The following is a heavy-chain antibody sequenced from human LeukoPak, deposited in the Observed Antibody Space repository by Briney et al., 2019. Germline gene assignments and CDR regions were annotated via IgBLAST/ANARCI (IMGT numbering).Heavy chain of an antibody. Sequence: ASVKVSCKASGYTFTSYYMHWVRQAPGQGLEWMGIINPSGGSTGYAQKFQGRVTMTRDTSTSTVYMELSSLRSEDTAAYYCARDLYYYDSSGYYYDSGDYWGQGTLVTVSS. CDR3: ARDLYYYDSSGYYYDSGDY. J-gene: IGHJ4*02. V-gene: IGHV1-46*01. CDR1: GYTFTSYY. CDR2: INPSGGST. D-gene: IGHD3-22*01.